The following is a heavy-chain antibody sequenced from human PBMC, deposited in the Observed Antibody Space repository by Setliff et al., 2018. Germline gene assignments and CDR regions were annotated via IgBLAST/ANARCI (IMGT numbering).Heavy chain of an antibody. V-gene: IGHV4-59*11. CDR1: GVSITSHY. CDR2: IHHSGST. Sequence: PSETLSLTCTVSGVSITSHYWSWIRQPPGRALEWIGYIHHSGSTNYNPSLKSRVTLSMDTSRNHFSLNLTSLTAADTALYYCARDNIGPDALDIWGQGTAVTVSS. J-gene: IGHJ3*02. CDR3: ARDNIGPDALDI.